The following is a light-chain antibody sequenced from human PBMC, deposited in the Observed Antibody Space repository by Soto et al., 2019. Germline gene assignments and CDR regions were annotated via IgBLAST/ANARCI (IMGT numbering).Light chain of an antibody. CDR3: QQYNNWPRT. Sequence: NVLTQSPGTLSLSPGERATLSCRASQSVSSNLAWYQQKPGQAPRLLIYGASTRATGIPARFSGSGSGTEFTLTISSLQSEDFAVYSCQQYNNWPRTFGQGTRLEIK. CDR2: GAS. CDR1: QSVSSN. V-gene: IGKV3-15*01. J-gene: IGKJ5*01.